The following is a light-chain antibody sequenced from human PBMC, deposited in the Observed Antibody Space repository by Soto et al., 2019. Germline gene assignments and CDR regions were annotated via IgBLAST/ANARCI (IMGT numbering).Light chain of an antibody. J-gene: IGKJ5*01. CDR3: MQALPTPIT. Sequence: DFVITHSPLSLPGAPVDPASVSFMASQLLLHRNGYNYLDWYLQKPGQSPQLLIYVGSSRASGVPDRFSGSEPGTDFTLNISRVEAEDVGIYYCMQALPTPITFGQGTRLEIK. V-gene: IGKV2-28*01. CDR1: QLLLHRNGYNY. CDR2: VGS.